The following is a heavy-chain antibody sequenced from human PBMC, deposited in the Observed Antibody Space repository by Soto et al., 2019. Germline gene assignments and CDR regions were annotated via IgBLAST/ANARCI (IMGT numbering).Heavy chain of an antibody. CDR3: ARSKLRYFDWLSGY. V-gene: IGHV1-3*01. J-gene: IGHJ4*02. CDR2: INAGNGNT. D-gene: IGHD3-9*01. CDR1: GYTFTSYA. Sequence: ASVKVSCKASGYTFTSYAMHWVRQAPGQRLEWMGWINAGNGNTKYSQKFQGKVTITRDTSASTAYMELSSLRSEDTAVYYCARSKLRYFDWLSGYWGQGTLVTVSS.